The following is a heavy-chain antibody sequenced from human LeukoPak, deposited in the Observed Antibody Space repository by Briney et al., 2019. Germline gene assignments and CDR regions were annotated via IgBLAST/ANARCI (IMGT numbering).Heavy chain of an antibody. CDR3: AKAVAAAAYHFYGMDV. J-gene: IGHJ6*02. D-gene: IGHD6-13*01. Sequence: GRSLRLSCAASGXTFDTYGMYWVRQAPGKGLEWVAVIWYDGSNKYYADSVKGRFTISRDNSKNTLYLQMNSLRGEDTAVYYCAKAVAAAAYHFYGMDVWGQGTSVTVSS. CDR1: GXTFDTYG. V-gene: IGHV3-33*06. CDR2: IWYDGSNK.